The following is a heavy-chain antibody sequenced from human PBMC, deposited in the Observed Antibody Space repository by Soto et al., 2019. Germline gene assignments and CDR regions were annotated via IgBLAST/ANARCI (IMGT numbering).Heavy chain of an antibody. V-gene: IGHV4-39*01. D-gene: IGHD3-22*01. CDR3: ARRLYYDSSGFEGGGMDV. CDR1: GGSISSSSYY. CDR2: IYYSGST. J-gene: IGHJ6*02. Sequence: SETLSLTCTVSGGSISSSSYYWGWIRQPPGKGQEWIGSIYYSGSTYYNPSLKSRVTISVDTSKNQFSLKLSSVTAADTAVYYCARRLYYDSSGFEGGGMDVWGQGTTVTVSS.